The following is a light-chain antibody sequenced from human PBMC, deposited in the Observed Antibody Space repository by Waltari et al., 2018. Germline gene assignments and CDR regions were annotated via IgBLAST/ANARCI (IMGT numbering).Light chain of an antibody. CDR2: DAS. J-gene: IGKJ5*01. CDR1: QDISNY. CDR3: QQYDNLIT. Sequence: DIQMTQSPSSLSASVGDRVTITCQASQDISNYLNWYQQKPGKAPKLLFYDASNLETGVPTRFGGSGSGTDFTFTISRLQPEDIATYYCQQYDNLITFGQGTRLEIK. V-gene: IGKV1-33*01.